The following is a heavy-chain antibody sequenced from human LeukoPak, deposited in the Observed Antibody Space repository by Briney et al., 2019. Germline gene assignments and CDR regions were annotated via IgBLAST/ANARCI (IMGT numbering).Heavy chain of an antibody. CDR2: ISSSSSYI. J-gene: IGHJ4*02. D-gene: IGHD2-2*01. CDR1: GFTFSSYS. Sequence: GGSLRLSCAASGFTFSSYSMNWVRQAPGKGLEWVSSISSSSSYIYYADSVKGRFTISRDNAKNSLYLQMNSLRAEDTAVYYCAKDQIHCSSTSCSYYWGQGTLVTVSS. CDR3: AKDQIHCSSTSCSYY. V-gene: IGHV3-21*01.